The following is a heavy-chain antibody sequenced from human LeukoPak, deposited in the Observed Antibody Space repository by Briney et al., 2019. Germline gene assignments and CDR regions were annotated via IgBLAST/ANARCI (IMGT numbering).Heavy chain of an antibody. J-gene: IGHJ4*02. CDR3: ARVESGSFAFDY. CDR2: IIPSGHTT. Sequence: GGSLRLSCVASGFTSSSHGMNWVRQAPGKGLEWVSGIIPSGHTTYYADSVKGRFTISRDNSKNTLYLQMNSLRAEDTAVYYCARVESGSFAFDYWGQGTLVTVSS. V-gene: IGHV3-23*01. D-gene: IGHD1-26*01. CDR1: GFTSSSHG.